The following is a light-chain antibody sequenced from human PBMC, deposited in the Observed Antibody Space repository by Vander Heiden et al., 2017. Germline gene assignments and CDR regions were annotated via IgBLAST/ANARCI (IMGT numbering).Light chain of an antibody. CDR1: SGHSTYV. J-gene: IGLJ3*02. CDR2: VDSDGSH. V-gene: IGLV4-69*01. CDR3: QTWGTGFRV. Sequence: QVVLTQSPSASASLGASVKLTCTLSSGHSTYVIAWHQQQPEKGPRYLMKVDSDGSHTKGDGIPDRFSGSSSGAERYLTISSLQSADEADYYCQTWGTGFRVFGGGTKVTVL.